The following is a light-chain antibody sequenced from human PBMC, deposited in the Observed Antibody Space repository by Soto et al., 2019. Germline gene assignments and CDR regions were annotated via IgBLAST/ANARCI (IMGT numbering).Light chain of an antibody. CDR2: ASS. V-gene: IGKV1-27*01. CDR1: QAISNY. CDR3: QSYNTALST. J-gene: IGKJ5*01. Sequence: DIQMTQSPSSLSASMGDRVAITCRAIQAISNYLAWYQQKPGKPPQLLIYASSTLQSGVPSLFSGSGSGTDFTLTISGPPPEDLATYDCQSYNTALSTCGQGTRLRIK.